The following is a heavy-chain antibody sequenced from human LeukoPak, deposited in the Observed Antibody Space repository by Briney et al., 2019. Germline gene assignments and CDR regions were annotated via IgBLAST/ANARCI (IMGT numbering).Heavy chain of an antibody. D-gene: IGHD3-22*01. V-gene: IGHV3-21*01. Sequence: GSLRLSCAASGFTFSSYSMNWVRQAPGKGLEWVSSISSSSSYIYYADSVKGRFTISRDNAKNSLYLQMNSLRAEDTAVYYCARALPDSSGYYYDLDYWGQGILVTVSS. J-gene: IGHJ4*02. CDR2: ISSSSSYI. CDR1: GFTFSSYS. CDR3: ARALPDSSGYYYDLDY.